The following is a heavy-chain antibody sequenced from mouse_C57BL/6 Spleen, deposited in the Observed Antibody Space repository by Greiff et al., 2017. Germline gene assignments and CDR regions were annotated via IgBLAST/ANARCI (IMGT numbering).Heavy chain of an antibody. Sequence: QVQLQQPGAELVKPGASVKVSCKASGYTFTSYWLHWVKLRPGQGLEWIGRIHPSDSDTNYNQKFKGKATLTVDKSSSTAYMQLSSLTSEDSAVYYCAISPTEDYYGYAMDYWGQGTSVTVSS. CDR2: IHPSDSDT. CDR3: AISPTEDYYGYAMDY. D-gene: IGHD1-1*01. CDR1: GYTFTSYW. V-gene: IGHV1-74*01. J-gene: IGHJ4*01.